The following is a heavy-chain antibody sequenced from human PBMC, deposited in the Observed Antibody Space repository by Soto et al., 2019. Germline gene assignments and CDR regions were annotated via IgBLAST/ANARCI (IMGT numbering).Heavy chain of an antibody. V-gene: IGHV4-34*01. CDR1: GGSFDDFY. D-gene: IGHD3-10*01. J-gene: IGHJ6*02. Sequence: SETLSLTCAFYGGSFDDFYLSWVRQSPGKGLEWIGEISHDGGTNYSPSLASRISISADTSKNQFSLHLKSVTAADTGLYYCARGQLVWYGDLTPYYRDMDVWGQGTTVTVSS. CDR2: ISHDGGT. CDR3: ARGQLVWYGDLTPYYRDMDV.